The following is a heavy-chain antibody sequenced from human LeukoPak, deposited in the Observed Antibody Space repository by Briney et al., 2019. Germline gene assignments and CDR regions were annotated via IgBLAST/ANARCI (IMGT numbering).Heavy chain of an antibody. D-gene: IGHD3-10*01. CDR1: GFTFSSYG. J-gene: IGHJ4*02. Sequence: AGRSLRLSCAASGFTFSSYGMHWVRQAPGKGLEWVAVIWYDGSNKYYADSVKGRFTISRDYSKNTLYLQMNSLRAEDTAVYYCARDLSWFGEFDYWGQGTLVTVSS. CDR3: ARDLSWFGEFDY. CDR2: IWYDGSNK. V-gene: IGHV3-33*01.